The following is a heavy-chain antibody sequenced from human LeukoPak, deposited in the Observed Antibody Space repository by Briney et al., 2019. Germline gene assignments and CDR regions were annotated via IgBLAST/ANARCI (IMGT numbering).Heavy chain of an antibody. J-gene: IGHJ4*02. V-gene: IGHV3-30*04. Sequence: PGGSLRLSCAASGFIFSSFAIHWVRQAPGKGLDWVASVAYDGSNENYAESVKGRFTISRDNSKNMLYLQMNSLRAEDTAVYFCARPSGSVTIFGVVDYFDYWGPGTLVTVSS. D-gene: IGHD3-3*01. CDR3: ARPSGSVTIFGVVDYFDY. CDR1: GFIFSSFA. CDR2: VAYDGSNE.